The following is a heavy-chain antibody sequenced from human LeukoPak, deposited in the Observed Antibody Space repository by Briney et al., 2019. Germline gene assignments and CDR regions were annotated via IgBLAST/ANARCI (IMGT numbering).Heavy chain of an antibody. CDR2: IYYSGST. CDR3: ARHTRYCSSTSCYPRFDY. J-gene: IGHJ4*02. V-gene: IGHV4-39*01. Sequence: SETLSLTCTVSGGSISSSSYYWGWIRQPPGKGLEWIGSIYYSGSTYYNPSLKGRVTISVDTSKNQFSLKLSSVTAADTAVYYCARHTRYCSSTSCYPRFDYWGQGTLVTVSS. CDR1: GGSISSSSYY. D-gene: IGHD2-2*01.